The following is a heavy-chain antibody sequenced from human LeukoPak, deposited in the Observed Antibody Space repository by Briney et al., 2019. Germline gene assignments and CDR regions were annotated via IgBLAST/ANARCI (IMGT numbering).Heavy chain of an antibody. J-gene: IGHJ3*02. Sequence: SETLSLTCTVSGDSISSYYWSWIRQPPGKGLEWIGYIYYNGSTNYNPSLKSRVTISVDTSKNQFSLKLSSVTAADTAVYYCARGGVGAFDIWGQGTMVTVSS. V-gene: IGHV4-59*08. CDR2: IYYNGST. CDR3: ARGGVGAFDI. CDR1: GDSISSYY. D-gene: IGHD3-3*01.